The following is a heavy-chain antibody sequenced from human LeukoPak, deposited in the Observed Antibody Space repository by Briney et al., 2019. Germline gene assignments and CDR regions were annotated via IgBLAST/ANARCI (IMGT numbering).Heavy chain of an antibody. CDR1: GYTFTSYG. D-gene: IGHD2-2*03. J-gene: IGHJ4*02. CDR3: ARDHRTYGYCSSTSCYPSY. CDR2: ISAYNGNT. Sequence: ASVKVSCKAPGYTFTSYGISWVRQAPGQGLEWMGWISAYNGNTNYAQKLQGRVTMTTDTSTSTAYMELRSLRSDDTAVYYCARDHRTYGYCSSTSCYPSYWGQGTLVIVSS. V-gene: IGHV1-18*01.